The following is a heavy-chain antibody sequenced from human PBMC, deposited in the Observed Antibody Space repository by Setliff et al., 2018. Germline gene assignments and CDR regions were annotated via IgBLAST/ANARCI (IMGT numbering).Heavy chain of an antibody. CDR3: ARDPITMVRGVMKNWFDP. Sequence: SETLSLTCTVSGGSISSHYWSWIRQPPGKGLEWIGSIYHSGSTYYNPSLKSRVTISVDTSKNQFSLKLSSVTAADTAVYYCARDPITMVRGVMKNWFDPWGQGTLVTVSS. D-gene: IGHD3-10*01. CDR2: IYHSGST. V-gene: IGHV4-38-2*02. CDR1: GGSISSHY. J-gene: IGHJ5*02.